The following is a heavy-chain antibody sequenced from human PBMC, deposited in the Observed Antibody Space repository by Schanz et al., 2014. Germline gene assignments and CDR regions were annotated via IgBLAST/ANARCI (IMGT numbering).Heavy chain of an antibody. CDR3: ARVQDDIFTGSEYYYALDV. D-gene: IGHD3-9*01. V-gene: IGHV1-18*01. J-gene: IGHJ6*02. Sequence: QFQEVQSGAEVKKPGASVKVSCKASGYTFTDYGVIWVRQAPGQGLEWMGWISTSNDNTNYIQKLQGRVTMTTNTSTSAAYMGLRSTSSVDTDVYYCARVQDDIFTGSEYYYALDVWGQGTPVTVSS. CDR2: ISTSNDNT. CDR1: GYTFTDYG.